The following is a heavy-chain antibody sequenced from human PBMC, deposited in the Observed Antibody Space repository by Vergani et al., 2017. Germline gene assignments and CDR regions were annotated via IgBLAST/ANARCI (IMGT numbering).Heavy chain of an antibody. CDR1: GCTFSSYG. V-gene: IGHV3-30*02. D-gene: IGHD3-10*01. J-gene: IGHJ4*02. Sequence: QVQLVESGGGVVQPGGSLRLSCAASGCTFSSYGMHWVRQAPGKGLEWVAFIRYDGSNKYYADSVKGRFTISRDNSKNTLYLQMNSLRAEDTAVYYCVSDGSGSYRLAYWGQGTLVTVSS. CDR3: VSDGSGSYRLAY. CDR2: IRYDGSNK.